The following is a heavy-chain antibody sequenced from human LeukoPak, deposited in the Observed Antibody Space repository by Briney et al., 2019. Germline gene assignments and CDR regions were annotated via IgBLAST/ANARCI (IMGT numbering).Heavy chain of an antibody. Sequence: SETLSLTCAVYGGSFSGYYWSWIRQPPGKGLEWIGEINHSGSTNYNPSLKSRVTMSVDTSKNQFSLKLSSVTAADTAVYYCARGRANGVYYYYYGMDVWGQGTTVTVSS. J-gene: IGHJ6*02. D-gene: IGHD2-8*01. CDR2: INHSGST. V-gene: IGHV4-34*01. CDR3: ARGRANGVYYYYYGMDV. CDR1: GGSFSGYY.